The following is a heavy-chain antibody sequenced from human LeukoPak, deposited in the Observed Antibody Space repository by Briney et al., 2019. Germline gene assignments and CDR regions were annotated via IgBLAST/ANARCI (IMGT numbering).Heavy chain of an antibody. V-gene: IGHV1-46*01. J-gene: IGHJ4*02. D-gene: IGHD6-13*01. CDR3: ARDSFVAAAIDY. CDR2: INPSGGST. Sequence: ASVKVSCKASGYTFTGYYMHWVRQAPGQGLEWMGIINPSGGSTSYAQKFQGRVTMTRDMSTSTVYMELSSLRSEDTAVYYCARDSFVAAAIDYWGQGTLVTVSS. CDR1: GYTFTGYY.